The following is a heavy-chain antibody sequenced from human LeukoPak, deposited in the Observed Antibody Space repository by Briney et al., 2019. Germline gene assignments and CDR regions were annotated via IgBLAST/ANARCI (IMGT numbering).Heavy chain of an antibody. D-gene: IGHD6-19*01. CDR3: ARDGLQWLVPDEISGVVFFDY. CDR2: ITNDGSNK. V-gene: IGHV3-30*07. CDR1: GFTFSSYA. J-gene: IGHJ4*02. Sequence: GGSLRLSCAASGFTFSSYAMHWVRQAPGKGLEWVAVITNDGSNKYYADSVKGRFTISRDNSKNTLYLQMNSLRAEDTAVYYCARDGLQWLVPDEISGVVFFDYWGQGTLVTVSS.